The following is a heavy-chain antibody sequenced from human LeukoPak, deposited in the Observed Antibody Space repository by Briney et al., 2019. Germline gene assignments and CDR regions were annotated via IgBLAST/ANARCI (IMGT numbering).Heavy chain of an antibody. CDR1: GFTFSSYA. D-gene: IGHD2-2*01. J-gene: IGHJ4*02. Sequence: GGSLRLSCAGSGFTFSSYAMSWVRQAPGKGLEWVSAISGSGGSTYYADSVKGRFTISRDNSKNTLYLQMNSLRAEDTAVYYCAKENGYCSSTSCYDAVDYWGQGTLVTVSS. V-gene: IGHV3-23*01. CDR3: AKENGYCSSTSCYDAVDY. CDR2: ISGSGGST.